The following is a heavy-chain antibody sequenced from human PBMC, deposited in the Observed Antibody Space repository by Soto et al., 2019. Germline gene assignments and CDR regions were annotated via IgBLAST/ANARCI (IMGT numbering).Heavy chain of an antibody. Sequence: EVQLAESGGGMVQPGGSLRLSCVASGFTFSSYDMHWVRQAPGKGLEYVSSISSNGGTTYYGNSVKGRFTISRDTSKNTLSLQMGSLRAEDMAVYYCVRRVSRNYDYWGQGTLVTASS. CDR3: VRRVSRNYDY. V-gene: IGHV3-64*01. J-gene: IGHJ4*02. CDR1: GFTFSSYD. D-gene: IGHD1-7*01. CDR2: ISSNGGTT.